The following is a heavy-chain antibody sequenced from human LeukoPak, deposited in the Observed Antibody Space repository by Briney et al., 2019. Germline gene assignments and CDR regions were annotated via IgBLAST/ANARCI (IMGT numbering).Heavy chain of an antibody. CDR2: IHHSGSI. CDR1: GVSISSNLW. CDR3: ARGGDRSFDY. J-gene: IGHJ4*02. V-gene: IGHV4-4*02. D-gene: IGHD3-10*01. Sequence: PSGTLSLTCAVSGVSISSNLWWTWVRQPPGKGLEWIAEIHHSGSINYNPSLKSRVTISVDKAKNQFSLNLNSVTAADTAVYYCARGGDRSFDYWGQGTLVTVSS.